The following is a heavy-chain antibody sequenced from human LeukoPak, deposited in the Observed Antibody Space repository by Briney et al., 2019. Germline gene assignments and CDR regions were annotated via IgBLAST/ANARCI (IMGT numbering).Heavy chain of an antibody. Sequence: QPGGSLRLSCAPSGFTFSNYWMHWVRQAPGKGLAWVSRISIDGTITTYADSVKGRFSTSRDNAKNTLYLQMNSLRAEDTAVYYCARETAVAGGYYSDQWGQGTLVTVSS. D-gene: IGHD6-19*01. V-gene: IGHV3-74*01. J-gene: IGHJ4*02. CDR3: ARETAVAGGYYSDQ. CDR2: ISIDGTIT. CDR1: GFTFSNYW.